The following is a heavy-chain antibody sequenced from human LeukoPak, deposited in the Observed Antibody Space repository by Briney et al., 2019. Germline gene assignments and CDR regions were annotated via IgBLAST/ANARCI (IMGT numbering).Heavy chain of an antibody. D-gene: IGHD3-10*01. Sequence: GESLKISCKGSGYSFTSYWIGWVRQMPGKGLEWMGIIYPGDSDTRYSPSFQGQVTISADKSISTAYLQWSSLKASDTAMYYRARLPIVYYGSGSYSSEFDYWGQGTLVTVSS. CDR3: ARLPIVYYGSGSYSSEFDY. CDR2: IYPGDSDT. CDR1: GYSFTSYW. J-gene: IGHJ4*02. V-gene: IGHV5-51*01.